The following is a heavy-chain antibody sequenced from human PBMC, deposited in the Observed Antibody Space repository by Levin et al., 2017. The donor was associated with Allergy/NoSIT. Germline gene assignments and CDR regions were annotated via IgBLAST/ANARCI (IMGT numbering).Heavy chain of an antibody. J-gene: IGHJ5*01. CDR3: AKLIKGSPFDS. Sequence: PGGSLRLSCAASAFSFSDYWMSWVRHIPGTGLEFVATINTDGSEKYHVDSVKGRLTISRDNAKNSLYLQMNSLRVEDTAVYYCAKLIKGSPFDSWGQGTLVTVSS. D-gene: IGHD3-22*01. CDR1: AFSFSDYW. CDR2: INTDGSEK. V-gene: IGHV3-7*01.